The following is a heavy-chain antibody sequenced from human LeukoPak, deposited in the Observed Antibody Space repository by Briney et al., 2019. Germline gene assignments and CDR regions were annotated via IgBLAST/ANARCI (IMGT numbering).Heavy chain of an antibody. CDR2: INHSGST. Sequence: SETLSLTCAVYGGSFSGYYWSWIRQPPGKGLEWIGEINHSGSTNYNPSLKSRVTISVDTSKNQFSLKLSSVTAADTAVYYCARTPAAGFGPVRYYYYYGMDVWGQGTTVTVSS. J-gene: IGHJ6*02. CDR3: ARTPAAGFGPVRYYYYYGMDV. D-gene: IGHD6-13*01. V-gene: IGHV4-34*01. CDR1: GGSFSGYY.